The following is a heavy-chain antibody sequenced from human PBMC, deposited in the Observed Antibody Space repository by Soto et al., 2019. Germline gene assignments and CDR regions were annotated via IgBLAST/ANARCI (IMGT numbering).Heavy chain of an antibody. Sequence: GGSLRLSCAASGFTFDDYAMHWVRQAPGKGLERVSGISWNSGSIGYADSVKGRFTISRDNANSLYLQMDSLRAGDTAIYYCTRASFGVGMDLWGQGTP. CDR1: GFTFDDYA. D-gene: IGHD3-10*01. CDR3: TRASFGVGMDL. V-gene: IGHV3-9*01. CDR2: ISWNSGSI. J-gene: IGHJ6*02.